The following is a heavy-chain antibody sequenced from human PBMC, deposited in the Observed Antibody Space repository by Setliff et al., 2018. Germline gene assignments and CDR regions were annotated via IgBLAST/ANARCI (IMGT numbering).Heavy chain of an antibody. D-gene: IGHD4-17*01. Sequence: GGSLRLSCAASGFTFSASTMNWVRQAPGKGLEWVSSISGSSSNFIYYADSVKGRFTISRDNAKNSLFLQMDNLRAEDTAQYYCAKDHGDYACFQHWGQGTLVTVSS. CDR1: GFTFSAST. V-gene: IGHV3-21*01. CDR2: ISGSSSNFI. CDR3: AKDHGDYACFQH. J-gene: IGHJ1*01.